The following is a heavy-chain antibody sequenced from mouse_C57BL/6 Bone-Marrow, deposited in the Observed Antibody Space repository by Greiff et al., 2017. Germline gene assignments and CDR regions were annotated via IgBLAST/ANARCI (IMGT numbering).Heavy chain of an antibody. Sequence: ESGPGLVKPSQSLSLTCSVTGYSITSGYYWNWIRQFPGNKLEWMGYISYDGSNNYNPSLKNRISITRDTSKNQFFLKLNSVTTEDTATYYCARDTATTGDFDYWGQGTTLTVSS. CDR3: ARDTATTGDFDY. CDR2: ISYDGSN. V-gene: IGHV3-6*01. J-gene: IGHJ2*01. D-gene: IGHD1-2*01. CDR1: GYSITSGYY.